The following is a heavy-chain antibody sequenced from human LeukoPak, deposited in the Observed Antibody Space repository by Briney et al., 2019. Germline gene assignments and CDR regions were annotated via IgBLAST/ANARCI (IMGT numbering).Heavy chain of an antibody. D-gene: IGHD3-10*01. J-gene: IGHJ4*02. CDR2: INHSGNT. CDR1: GGSFSGYS. V-gene: IGHV4-34*01. Sequence: SETLSLTCAVYGGSFSGYSWSWIRQPPGKGLEWIGEINHSGNTNYKSSLKSRVTISADTSKNQFSLNLNSVTAADTAFYYCASDRIWFGESTNEYWGQGTLVTVSS. CDR3: ASDRIWFGESTNEY.